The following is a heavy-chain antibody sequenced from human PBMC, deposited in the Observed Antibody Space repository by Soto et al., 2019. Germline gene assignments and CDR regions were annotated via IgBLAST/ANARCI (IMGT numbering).Heavy chain of an antibody. V-gene: IGHV3-30-3*01. CDR3: ARDFLRGSESSSSWYSPYFDY. Sequence: PGGSLRLSCAASGFTFGRYAMHWVRQAPGKGLEWVAVISYDGSNKYYADSVKGRFTISRDNSKNTLYLQMNSLRAEDTAVYYCARDFLRGSESSSSWYSPYFDYWGQGTLVTVSS. CDR2: ISYDGSNK. J-gene: IGHJ4*02. D-gene: IGHD6-13*01. CDR1: GFTFGRYA.